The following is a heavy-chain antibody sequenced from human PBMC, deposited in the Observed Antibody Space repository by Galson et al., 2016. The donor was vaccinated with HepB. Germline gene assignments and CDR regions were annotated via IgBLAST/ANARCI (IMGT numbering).Heavy chain of an antibody. Sequence: SLRLSCAASGFTFSSYAMSWVRQAPGKGLEWVSAISGSGGSTYYADSVKGRFTISRDNSKNTLYLQMSSLRGDDTAVYYCARNRLGWSLLEAIDSWGQGTLVTVSS. D-gene: IGHD2-15*01. CDR2: ISGSGGST. V-gene: IGHV3-23*01. CDR3: ARNRLGWSLLEAIDS. J-gene: IGHJ4*02. CDR1: GFTFSSYA.